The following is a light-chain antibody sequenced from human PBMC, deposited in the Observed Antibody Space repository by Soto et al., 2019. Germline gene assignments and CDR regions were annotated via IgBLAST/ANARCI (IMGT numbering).Light chain of an antibody. J-gene: IGKJ2*03. CDR2: AAS. CDR1: QSISTN. V-gene: IGKV3-15*01. CDR3: QQYYNWPYS. Sequence: EIVMTQSPATLSVSPGERATLSCRASQSISTNLAWYQQKPGQAPRLLIYAASAGASGIPARFSGSGSGTDFALTISSLHSEDFAVYYCQQYYNWPYSFGQGTKLDIK.